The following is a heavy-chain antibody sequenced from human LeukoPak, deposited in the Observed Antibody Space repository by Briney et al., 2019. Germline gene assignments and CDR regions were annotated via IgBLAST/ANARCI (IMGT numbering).Heavy chain of an antibody. CDR3: AKSESRWPGGGY. CDR1: GFTFSSYA. D-gene: IGHD3-10*01. J-gene: IGHJ4*02. CDR2: ISGSGGST. Sequence: PGGSLRLSCADSGFTFSSYAMSWVRQAPGKGLEWVSAISGSGGSTYYADSVQGRFTISRDNSKNTLYLRMNSLRAEDTAVYYCAKSESRWPGGGYWGQGTLVTVSS. V-gene: IGHV3-23*01.